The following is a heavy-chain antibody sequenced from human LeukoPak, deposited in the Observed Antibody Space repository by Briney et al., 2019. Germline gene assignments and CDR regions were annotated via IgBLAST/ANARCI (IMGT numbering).Heavy chain of an antibody. CDR1: GYTFTSYA. D-gene: IGHD1-26*01. Sequence: ALVKVSCKASGYTFTSYAIHWVRQAPGQRLEWMGWISAGNGNTKYSQNFQGRVTFISNTSATTAFMELSSLRSEDAAVYYCARDSGSGSNDYWGQGTLVTVFS. V-gene: IGHV1-3*01. J-gene: IGHJ4*02. CDR3: ARDSGSGSNDY. CDR2: ISAGNGNT.